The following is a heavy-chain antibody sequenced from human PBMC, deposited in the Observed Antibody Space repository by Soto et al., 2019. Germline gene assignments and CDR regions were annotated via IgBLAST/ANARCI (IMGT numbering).Heavy chain of an antibody. J-gene: IGHJ6*02. CDR3: STDRPYRGQWLDYYYGMDV. V-gene: IGHV3-15*07. D-gene: IGHD6-19*01. CDR2: IKTKNDGGTT. Sequence: PGGSLRLSCAASGFKFSNAWMSWVRQAPGKGLEWVGRIKTKNDGGTTDYAAPVKGRFTISRDDGKNTLYLQMNSLKTEDTAVYYCSTDRPYRGQWLDYYYGMDVWGQGTTVTVSS. CDR1: GFKFSNAW.